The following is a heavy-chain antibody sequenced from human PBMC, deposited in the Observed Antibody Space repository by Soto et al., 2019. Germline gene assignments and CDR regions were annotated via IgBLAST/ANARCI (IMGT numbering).Heavy chain of an antibody. CDR1: GGSFSGYY. J-gene: IGHJ4*02. Sequence: SETLSLTCAVYGGSFSGYYWSWIRQPPGKGLEWIGEINHSGSTNYNPSRKSRVTISVDTTKNQFSLKLSSVTAADTAVYNCARGGAPYSSGGYDYWGQGTLVTVSS. CDR2: INHSGST. D-gene: IGHD6-19*01. V-gene: IGHV4-34*01. CDR3: ARGGAPYSSGGYDY.